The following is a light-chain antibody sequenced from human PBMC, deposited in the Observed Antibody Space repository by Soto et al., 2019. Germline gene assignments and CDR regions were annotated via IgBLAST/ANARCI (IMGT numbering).Light chain of an antibody. CDR3: LQDYNYPRT. V-gene: IGKV1-6*01. J-gene: IGKJ1*01. CDR1: QAIRND. CDR2: GAS. Sequence: IQMTQSPSSLTASVGDRVTISCRASQAIRNDLGWYQQKPGKAPKLLIYGASKLQSGVPSRFSGSGSGTDFTLTISSLQPEDFATYYCLQDYNYPRTFAQGTKVEIK.